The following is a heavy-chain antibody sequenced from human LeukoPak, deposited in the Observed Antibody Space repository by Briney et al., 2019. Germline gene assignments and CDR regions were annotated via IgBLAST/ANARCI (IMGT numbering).Heavy chain of an antibody. Sequence: GRSLRLSCAASGFTFSSYGMHWVRQAPGKGLEWVAFIWNDESNMYYADSVKGRFTISRDNSKNTLYLQMNSLRAEDTAVYYCAKDSAAGRFPDYWGQGTLVTVSS. CDR2: IWNDESNM. V-gene: IGHV3-30*02. J-gene: IGHJ4*02. CDR3: AKDSAAGRFPDY. CDR1: GFTFSSYG. D-gene: IGHD6-13*01.